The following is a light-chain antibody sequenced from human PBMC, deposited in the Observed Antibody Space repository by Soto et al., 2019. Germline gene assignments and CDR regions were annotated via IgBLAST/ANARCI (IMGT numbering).Light chain of an antibody. J-gene: IGKJ1*01. CDR3: QQYDSSPWT. CDR2: GAS. V-gene: IGKV3-20*01. Sequence: EIVLTQSPATLSLSPGERATLSCRASQSVSSSYLAWYQQKPDQAPRLLIYGASSRTTGIPDRFSGSGSGTDFTLTISRLDPEDVVVYYCQQYDSSPWTFGQGTKVEIK. CDR1: QSVSSSY.